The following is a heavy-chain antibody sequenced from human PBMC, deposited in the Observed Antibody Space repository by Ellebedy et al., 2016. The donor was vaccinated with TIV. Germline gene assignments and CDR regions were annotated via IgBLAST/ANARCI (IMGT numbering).Heavy chain of an antibody. J-gene: IGHJ5*02. Sequence: GESLKISCAASGFTISRFAMHWVRQAPGKGLEWVALISYNGGNKDYADSVKGRFTISRDSSKNTLYLQMNSLRTEDTAVYYCARDLTEYSSDWFVHWGQGALVTVSS. CDR3: ARDLTEYSSDWFVH. V-gene: IGHV3-30-3*01. CDR2: ISYNGGNK. CDR1: GFTISRFA. D-gene: IGHD3-22*01.